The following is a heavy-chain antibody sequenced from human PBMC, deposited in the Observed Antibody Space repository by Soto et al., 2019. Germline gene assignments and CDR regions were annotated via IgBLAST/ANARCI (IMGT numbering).Heavy chain of an antibody. CDR3: ARGRYGDY. CDR1: GYAFTTYG. D-gene: IGHD1-1*01. Sequence: QVHLVQSGAEVKKPGASVKVSCKGSGYAFTTYGITWVRQAPGQGLEWMGWISAHNGNTNYAQKLQGRVTVTRDTSTSKACMELRRLRSDDTAVYYCARGRYGDYWGQGALVTVSS. CDR2: ISAHNGNT. V-gene: IGHV1-18*01. J-gene: IGHJ4*02.